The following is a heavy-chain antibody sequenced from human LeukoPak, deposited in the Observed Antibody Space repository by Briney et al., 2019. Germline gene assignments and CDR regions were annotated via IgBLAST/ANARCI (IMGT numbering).Heavy chain of an antibody. D-gene: IGHD3-10*01. V-gene: IGHV4-38-2*01. CDR3: ARGYYGSGSYYKGNYFDY. J-gene: IGHJ4*02. CDR1: RYSISSGYN. CDR2: ISHSGST. Sequence: SETLSLTCAVSRYSISSGYNWGWIRQSPGKGLEWIGSISHSGSTYYNPSLKSRVTISVDTSKNEFSLKLSSVTAADTAVYYCARGYYGSGSYYKGNYFDYWGRGTLVTVSS.